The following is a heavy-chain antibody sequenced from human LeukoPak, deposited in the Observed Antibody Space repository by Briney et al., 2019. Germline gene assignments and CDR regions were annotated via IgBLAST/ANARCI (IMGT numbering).Heavy chain of an antibody. D-gene: IGHD2-8*01. V-gene: IGHV1-2*02. J-gene: IGHJ4*02. Sequence: ASVKVSCKASGCTFTGYYMHWVRQAPGQGLEWMGWINPNSGGTNYAQKFQGRVTMTRDTSISTAYMELSRPRSDDTAVYYCARREMVYATTTEYYFDYWGQGTLVTVSS. CDR3: ARREMVYATTTEYYFDY. CDR1: GCTFTGYY. CDR2: INPNSGGT.